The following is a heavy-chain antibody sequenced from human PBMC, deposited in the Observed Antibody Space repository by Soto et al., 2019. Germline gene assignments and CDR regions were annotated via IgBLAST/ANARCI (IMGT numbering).Heavy chain of an antibody. D-gene: IGHD4-17*01. CDR2: ISSSSSYI. V-gene: IGHV3-21*01. CDR3: AISNYGDYGISSY. J-gene: IGHJ4*02. CDR1: GFTFSTYN. Sequence: GGSLRLSCAASGFTFSTYNMNWVRQAPGKGLEWVSSISSSSSYIYYADSVKGRFTISRDSAKNSLYLQMNSLRAEDTAVYYCAISNYGDYGISSYWGQGTLVTVSS.